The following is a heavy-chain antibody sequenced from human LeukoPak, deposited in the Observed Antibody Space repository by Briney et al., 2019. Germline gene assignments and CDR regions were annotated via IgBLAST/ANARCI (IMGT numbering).Heavy chain of an antibody. Sequence: ASVKVSCKVSGYTFTDYYMHWVQQAPGKGLEWMGLVDPEDGETIYAEKFQGRVTITADTSTDTAYMGLSSLRSEDTAVYYCATVSPYYYDSSGYYYPLDYWGQGTLVTVSS. J-gene: IGHJ4*02. D-gene: IGHD3-22*01. V-gene: IGHV1-69-2*01. CDR3: ATVSPYYYDSSGYYYPLDY. CDR2: VDPEDGET. CDR1: GYTFTDYY.